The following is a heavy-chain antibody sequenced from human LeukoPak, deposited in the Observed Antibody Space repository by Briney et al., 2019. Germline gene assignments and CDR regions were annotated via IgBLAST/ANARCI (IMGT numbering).Heavy chain of an antibody. D-gene: IGHD7-27*01. V-gene: IGHV3-66*01. CDR3: AREVYGPLTGD. CDR1: GFTASSNY. J-gene: IGHJ4*02. CDR2: IYSGGLT. Sequence: PGGSLRLSCAAPGFTASSNYISWVRQAPGKGLEWVSVIYSGGLTYYADSVKGRFTVSRDNLKNTMYLQMNSLRAEDTAVYYCAREVYGPLTGDWGQGTLVTVSS.